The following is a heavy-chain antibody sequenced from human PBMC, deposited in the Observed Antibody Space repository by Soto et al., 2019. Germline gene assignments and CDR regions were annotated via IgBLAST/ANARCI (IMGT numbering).Heavy chain of an antibody. CDR3: ARGRGDILTGYYKTPDY. J-gene: IGHJ4*02. Sequence: ASVKVSCKASGYTFTSYAMNWVRQAPGQGLEWMGWINTNTGNPTYAQGFTGRFVFSLDTSVSTAYLQISSLKAEDTAVYYCARGRGDILTGYYKTPDYWGQGTLVTVSS. V-gene: IGHV7-4-1*02. CDR2: INTNTGNP. CDR1: GYTFTSYA. D-gene: IGHD3-9*01.